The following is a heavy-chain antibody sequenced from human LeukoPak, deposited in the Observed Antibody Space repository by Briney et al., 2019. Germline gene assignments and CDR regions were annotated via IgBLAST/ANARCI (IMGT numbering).Heavy chain of an antibody. Sequence: PGGSLRLSCAASGFTVSSNYMSWVRQAPGKGLEWVSVIYSGGSTYYADSVKGRFTISRGNSRNTLYLQMNSLRAEDTAVYYCASGATIGYQLLPPDYWGQGTLVTVSS. CDR1: GFTVSSNY. V-gene: IGHV3-53*01. CDR2: IYSGGST. CDR3: ASGATIGYQLLPPDY. J-gene: IGHJ4*02. D-gene: IGHD2-2*01.